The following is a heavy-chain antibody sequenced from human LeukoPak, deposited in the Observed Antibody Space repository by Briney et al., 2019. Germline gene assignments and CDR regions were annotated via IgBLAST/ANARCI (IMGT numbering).Heavy chain of an antibody. D-gene: IGHD3-3*01. Sequence: GSSVKVSCKASGGTFSSYAISWVRQAPGQGLEWMGRIIPIFGTANYAQKFQGRVTITTDESTSTAYMELSSLRSEDTAVYYCATFWSGYYANWFDPWGQGTLVTVSS. V-gene: IGHV1-69*05. J-gene: IGHJ5*02. CDR2: IIPIFGTA. CDR1: GGTFSSYA. CDR3: ATFWSGYYANWFDP.